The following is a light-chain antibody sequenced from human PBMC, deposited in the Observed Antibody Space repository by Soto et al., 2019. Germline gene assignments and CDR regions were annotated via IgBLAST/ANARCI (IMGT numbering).Light chain of an antibody. CDR1: QNVGNF. J-gene: IGKJ1*01. V-gene: IGKV3-11*01. CDR2: DAS. Sequence: EIVLTQSPATLSLSPGETATLSCRASQNVGNFFAWYQQKRGQAPRLLIYDASNRASGIPARFTGSGSGTVFTLTISRLEPEDFAVYYCQQYGSSGTFGQGTKVEIK. CDR3: QQYGSSGT.